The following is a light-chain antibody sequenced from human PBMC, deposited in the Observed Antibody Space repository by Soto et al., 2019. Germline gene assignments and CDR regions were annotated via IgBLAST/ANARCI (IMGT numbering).Light chain of an antibody. CDR3: QSYDSSLSEGV. V-gene: IGLV1-40*01. J-gene: IGLJ2*01. CDR1: SSNIGAGYN. CDR2: GDS. Sequence: QPVLTQPPSVSGAPGQRVTISCTGSSSNIGAGYNVQWYQQLPGTASKLLIYGDSNRPSGVPDRFSASKSGTSASLAITGLQADDEADYYCQSYDSSLSEGVFGGGTKLTVL.